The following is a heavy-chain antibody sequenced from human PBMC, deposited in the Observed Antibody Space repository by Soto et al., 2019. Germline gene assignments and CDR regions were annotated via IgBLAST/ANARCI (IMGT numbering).Heavy chain of an antibody. Sequence: GGSLRLSCAASGFTFSSYGMHWVRQAPGKGLEWVAVISYDGSNKYYADSVKGRFTISRDNSKNTLYLQMNSLRAEDTAVYDCAKDQNALGAFDIWGQGTMVTVSS. CDR2: ISYDGSNK. CDR3: AKDQNALGAFDI. D-gene: IGHD6-6*01. V-gene: IGHV3-30*18. J-gene: IGHJ3*02. CDR1: GFTFSSYG.